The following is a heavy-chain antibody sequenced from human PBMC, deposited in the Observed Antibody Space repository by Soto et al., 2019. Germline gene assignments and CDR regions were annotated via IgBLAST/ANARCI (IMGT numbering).Heavy chain of an antibody. CDR1: GYSFTSYW. D-gene: IGHD6-13*01. Sequence: GGSLKISCKGSGYSFTSYWIGWVRQMPGKGLEWVGIIYPGDSDTSYSPSFQGQVTISADKSSSTAYLQCSSLKASDTAMSYRARSTFIAEGFDPWGKGPLVTVS. CDR3: ARSTFIAEGFDP. V-gene: IGHV5-51*01. CDR2: IYPGDSDT. J-gene: IGHJ5*02.